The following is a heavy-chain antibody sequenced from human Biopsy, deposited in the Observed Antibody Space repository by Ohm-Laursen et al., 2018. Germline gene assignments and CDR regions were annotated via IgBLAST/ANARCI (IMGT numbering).Heavy chain of an antibody. Sequence: GSSVKVSCKASGDSSTKYYINWVRQVPGQGLEWMGIINPTGGTTSYAEKFQGRVTLTRDTSTGTVYLELNSLIYEDTALYYCARDETGSSVFGPCYYGMDVWGQGTTVPFSS. CDR2: INPTGGTT. CDR1: GDSSTKYY. V-gene: IGHV1-46*01. CDR3: ARDETGSSVFGPCYYGMDV. D-gene: IGHD3-9*01. J-gene: IGHJ6*02.